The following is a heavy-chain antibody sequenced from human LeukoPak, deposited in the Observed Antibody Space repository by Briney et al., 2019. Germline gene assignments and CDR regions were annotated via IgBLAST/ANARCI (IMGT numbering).Heavy chain of an antibody. CDR2: ISSSSSTI. D-gene: IGHD4-17*01. CDR1: GFTFSSYS. Sequence: PGGPLRLSCAAPGFTFSSYSMNWVRQAPGKGREWVSYISSSSSTIYYADSVKGRFTISRDNAKNSLYLQMNSLRDEDTAVYYCARVHDYGDYYYGMDVWGQGTTVTVSS. V-gene: IGHV3-48*02. J-gene: IGHJ6*02. CDR3: ARVHDYGDYYYGMDV.